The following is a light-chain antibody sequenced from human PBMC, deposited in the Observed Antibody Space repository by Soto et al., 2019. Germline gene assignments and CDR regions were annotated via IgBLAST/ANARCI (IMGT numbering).Light chain of an antibody. CDR2: SNN. V-gene: IGLV1-47*01. CDR3: AAWEDTVDVWL. J-gene: IGLJ3*02. Sequence: QTVVTQPPSASGTPGQTVTLSCSGSNSNIGSNYVYWYRHFPGTAPSLLICSNNQRPSGVPDRFSASKSGTSASLVISGLRSEDEADYYCAAWEDTVDVWLFGGGTKLTVL. CDR1: NSNIGSNY.